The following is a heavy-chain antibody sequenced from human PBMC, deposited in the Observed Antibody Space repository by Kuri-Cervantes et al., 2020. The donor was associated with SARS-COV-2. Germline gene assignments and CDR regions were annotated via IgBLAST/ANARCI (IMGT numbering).Heavy chain of an antibody. CDR1: GYTFTSYG. V-gene: IGHV1-2*02. CDR2: INPNSGGT. CDR3: ARDRTRSSWYVWGGSIYGMDV. Sequence: ASVKVSCKASGYTFTSYGISWVRQAPGQGLEWMGWINPNSGGTNYAQKFQGRVTMTRDTSISTAYMELSRLRSDDTAVYYCARDRTRSSWYVWGGSIYGMDVWGQGTTVTVPS. D-gene: IGHD6-13*01. J-gene: IGHJ6*02.